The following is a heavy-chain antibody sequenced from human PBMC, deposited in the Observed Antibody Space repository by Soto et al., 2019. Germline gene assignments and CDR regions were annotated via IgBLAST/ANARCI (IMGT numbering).Heavy chain of an antibody. V-gene: IGHV1-18*01. CDR3: ARGGKCCTNGVCSLYGMDV. Sequence: QVQLVQSGAEVKKPGASVKVSCKASGYTFTSYGISWVRQAPGQGLEWMGWISAYNGNTNYAQKFQGRVTMTTDTCTSPAYMELRSLRSDDTAVYYCARGGKCCTNGVCSLYGMDVWGQGTTVTVSS. CDR1: GYTFTSYG. D-gene: IGHD2-8*01. CDR2: ISAYNGNT. J-gene: IGHJ6*02.